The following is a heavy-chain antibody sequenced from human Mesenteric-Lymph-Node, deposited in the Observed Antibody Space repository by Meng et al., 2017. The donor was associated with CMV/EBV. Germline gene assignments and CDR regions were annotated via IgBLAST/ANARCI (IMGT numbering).Heavy chain of an antibody. J-gene: IGHJ4*02. CDR2: ITWNSGSI. Sequence: SLKISCTGSGFTFDDYVMHWVRQAPGKGLEWVSGITWNSGSIAYVDSVKGRFTISRDNAKNSLYLQMTSLTAEDTAVYHCAKADCGGGDCKLIDYWGQGTLVTVSS. CDR3: AKADCGGGDCKLIDY. V-gene: IGHV3-9*01. D-gene: IGHD2-21*02. CDR1: GFTFDDYV.